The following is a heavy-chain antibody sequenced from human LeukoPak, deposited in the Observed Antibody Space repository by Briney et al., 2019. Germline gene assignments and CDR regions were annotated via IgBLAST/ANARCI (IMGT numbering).Heavy chain of an antibody. D-gene: IGHD6-13*01. V-gene: IGHV2-70*04. J-gene: IGHJ5*02. CDR3: AREQQLVGGWFDP. CDR2: SEWDDDK. CDR1: GFSLSTSGMR. Sequence: SGPTLVNPTQALTLTCAFSGFSLSTSGMRVSWIGQPPVKALEWLALSEWDDDKFYSTSLKTRLTISKDNSKNQVVLTMTNMDPVDTATYYCAREQQLVGGWFDPWGQGTLVTVSS.